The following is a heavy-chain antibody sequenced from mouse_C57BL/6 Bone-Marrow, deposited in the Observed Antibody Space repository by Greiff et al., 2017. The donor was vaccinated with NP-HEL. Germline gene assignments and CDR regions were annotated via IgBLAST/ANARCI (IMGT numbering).Heavy chain of an antibody. D-gene: IGHD1-1*01. CDR1: GYAFTNYL. V-gene: IGHV1-54*01. CDR2: INPGSGGT. Sequence: VKLMESGAELVRPGTSVKVSCKASGYAFTNYLIEWVKQRPGQGLEWIGVINPGSGGTNYNEKFKGKATLTADKSSSTAYMQLSSLTSEDSAVYFCARSHYYGSSYSYWGQGTTLTVSS. J-gene: IGHJ2*01. CDR3: ARSHYYGSSYSY.